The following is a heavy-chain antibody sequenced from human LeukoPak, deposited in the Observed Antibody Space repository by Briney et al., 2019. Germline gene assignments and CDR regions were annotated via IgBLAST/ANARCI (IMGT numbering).Heavy chain of an antibody. CDR1: GYTFTSYA. D-gene: IGHD6-13*01. Sequence: ASVKVSCKASGYTFTSYAMNWVRQAPGQGLEWMGWMNTNTGNPTYAQGFTGRFVFSLDTSVSTAYLQISSLKAEDTAVYYCARGRPRSIAAAGTCGMDVWGQGTTVTVSS. CDR2: MNTNTGNP. V-gene: IGHV7-4-1*02. CDR3: ARGRPRSIAAAGTCGMDV. J-gene: IGHJ6*02.